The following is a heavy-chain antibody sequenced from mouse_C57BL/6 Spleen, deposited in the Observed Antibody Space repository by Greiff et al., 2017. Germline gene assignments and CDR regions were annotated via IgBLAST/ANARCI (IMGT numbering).Heavy chain of an antibody. V-gene: IGHV3-6*01. J-gene: IGHJ2*01. Sequence: DVQLQESGPGLVKPSQSLSLTCSVTGYSITSGYYWNLLRQFPGNKLEWMGYISYDGSNNYNPSLKNRISFTLYTSKNQFFLKLNSVATEDTATYCCARDGVEDSFDYWGQGTTLTVSS. CDR1: GYSITSGYY. CDR2: ISYDGSN. D-gene: IGHD1-1*01. CDR3: ARDGVEDSFDY.